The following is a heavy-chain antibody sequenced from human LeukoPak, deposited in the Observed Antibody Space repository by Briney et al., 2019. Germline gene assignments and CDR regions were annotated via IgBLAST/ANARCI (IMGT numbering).Heavy chain of an antibody. CDR3: ARDPGWGALDY. CDR1: GFSFSTSW. Sequence: GGSLRLSCAASGFSFSTSWMTWVRQTPGEGLELVANINIDGSQRYHADSVEGRFTISRDNVKNTLYLQMNSLRVEDTAVYYCARDPGWGALDYWGQGALVTVSS. D-gene: IGHD3-16*01. V-gene: IGHV3-7*03. CDR2: INIDGSQR. J-gene: IGHJ4*02.